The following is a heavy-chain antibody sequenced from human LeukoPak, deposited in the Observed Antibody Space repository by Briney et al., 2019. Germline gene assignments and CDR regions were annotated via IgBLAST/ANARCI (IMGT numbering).Heavy chain of an antibody. V-gene: IGHV4-59*01. D-gene: IGHD2-2*01. CDR1: GDSINNYH. J-gene: IGHJ5*02. CDR3: VRGVGPYCSSSSCYLNWFDP. Sequence: PSETLSLTCTVSGDSINNYHWNWIRQPPGKGLEWIGFIYYSGSINYNSSLKSRVTISVDTTRNQFSLKLRSVTAADTAVYYCVRGVGPYCSSSSCYLNWFDPWGQGTLVTVSS. CDR2: IYYSGSI.